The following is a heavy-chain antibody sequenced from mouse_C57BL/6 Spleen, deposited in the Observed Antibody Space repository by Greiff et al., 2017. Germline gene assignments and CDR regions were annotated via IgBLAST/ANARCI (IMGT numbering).Heavy chain of an antibody. CDR3: ARGYGYDLYYYAMDY. CDR1: GFTFSSYA. D-gene: IGHD2-2*01. CDR2: ISDGGSYT. V-gene: IGHV5-4*03. Sequence: EVMLVESGGGLVKPGGSLKLSCAASGFTFSSYAMSWVRQTPEKRLEWVATISDGGSYTYYPDNVKGRFTISRDNAKNNLYLQMGHLKSEDTAMYYCARGYGYDLYYYAMDYWGQGTSVTVSS. J-gene: IGHJ4*01.